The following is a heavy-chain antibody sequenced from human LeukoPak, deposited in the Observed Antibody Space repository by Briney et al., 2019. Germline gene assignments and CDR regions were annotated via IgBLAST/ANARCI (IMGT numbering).Heavy chain of an antibody. CDR3: AKDLGRYRNNYFDY. V-gene: IGHV3-23*01. CDR2: ISGSGDNT. D-gene: IGHD1-26*01. CDR1: GFTFSSYA. J-gene: IGHJ4*02. Sequence: GGSLRLSCVASGFTFSSYAMTWVRQAPGKGLVWVSGISGSGDNTYYADSAKGRFTISRDNSKNTLFLQMNSLRAEDTAVYYCAKDLGRYRNNYFDYWGQGTLVTVSS.